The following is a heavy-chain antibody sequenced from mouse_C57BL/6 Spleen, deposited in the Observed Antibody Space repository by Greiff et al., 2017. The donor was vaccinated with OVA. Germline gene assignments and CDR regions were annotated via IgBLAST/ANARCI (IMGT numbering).Heavy chain of an antibody. J-gene: IGHJ3*01. CDR2: ISSSGSYT. Sequence: EVMLVESGGDLVKPGGSLKLSCAASGFTFSSYGMSWVRQTPDKRLEWVATISSSGSYTYYPDSVKGRFTISRDNAKNTLYLQMSSLKSEDTAMYYCARSDSSGYGGFAYWGQGTLVTVSA. V-gene: IGHV5-6*02. D-gene: IGHD3-2*02. CDR1: GFTFSSYG. CDR3: ARSDSSGYGGFAY.